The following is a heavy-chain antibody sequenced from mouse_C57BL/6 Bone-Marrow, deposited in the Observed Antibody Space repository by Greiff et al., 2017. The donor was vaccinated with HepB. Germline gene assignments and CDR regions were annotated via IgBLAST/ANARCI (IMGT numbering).Heavy chain of an antibody. Sequence: QVQLQQSGAELVRPGTSVKLSCKASGYTFTSYWMHWVKQRPGQGLEWIGVIDPSDSYTNYNQKFKGKATLTVDTSSSTAYMQLSSLTSEDSAVYDCASLLRSLFYAMDYWGQGTSVTVSS. CDR3: ASLLRSLFYAMDY. D-gene: IGHD1-1*01. V-gene: IGHV1-59*01. CDR1: GYTFTSYW. J-gene: IGHJ4*01. CDR2: IDPSDSYT.